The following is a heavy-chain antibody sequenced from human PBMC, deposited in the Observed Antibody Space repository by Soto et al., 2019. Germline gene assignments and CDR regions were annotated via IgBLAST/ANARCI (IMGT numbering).Heavy chain of an antibody. CDR1: GFTFSSYG. J-gene: IGHJ6*02. V-gene: IGHV3-30*18. D-gene: IGHD6-6*01. CDR3: AKVRIAARRDYYYGMDV. CDR2: ISYDGSNK. Sequence: QVQLVESGGGVVQPGRSLRLSCAASGFTFSSYGMHWVRQAPGKGLEWVAVISYDGSNKYYADSVKGRFTISRDNSKNQLYLQMNRLRAEDTAVYYCAKVRIAARRDYYYGMDVWGQGTTVTVSS.